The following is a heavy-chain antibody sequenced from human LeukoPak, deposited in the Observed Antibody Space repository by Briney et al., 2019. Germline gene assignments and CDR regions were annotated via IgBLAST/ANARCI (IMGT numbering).Heavy chain of an antibody. J-gene: IGHJ4*02. CDR1: GFTFSDYY. D-gene: IGHD3-3*01. CDR3: ARDLDEVVWSGTFDY. CDR2: ISSSGSTI. Sequence: GGSLRLSCAASGFTFSDYYMSWIRQAPGKGLEWVSYISSSGSTIYYADSVKGRFTISRDNAKNSLYLQMNSLRAEDTAVYYCARDLDEVVWSGTFDYWGQGTLVTVSS. V-gene: IGHV3-11*01.